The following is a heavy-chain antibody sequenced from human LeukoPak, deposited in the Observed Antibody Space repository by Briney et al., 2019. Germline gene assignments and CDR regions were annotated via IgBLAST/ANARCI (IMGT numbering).Heavy chain of an antibody. CDR1: GLTASHNVNNA. D-gene: IGHD3-16*01. J-gene: IGHJ4*02. Sequence: GGSLRLSCAASGLTASHNVNNAMSWVRHAPGKGLEWVSGITTSGSTYYADSVKGRFTLSSDSSRNTVYFQLNNLRVEDTAIYYCAKASWVSSTDAVRWGQGTLVTVSS. V-gene: IGHV3-23*01. CDR3: AKASWVSSTDAVR. CDR2: ITTSGST.